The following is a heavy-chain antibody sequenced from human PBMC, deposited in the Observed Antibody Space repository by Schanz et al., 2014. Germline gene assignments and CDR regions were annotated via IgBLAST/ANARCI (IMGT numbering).Heavy chain of an antibody. CDR1: GFAFSSFA. CDR3: VRVSFADPRLYRGMDRDIDY. CDR2: ISTSGTYM. Sequence: EVQLVESGGGVVRPGGSLRLSCVASGFAFSSFAMPWVRQAPGRGLEWVSSISTSGTYMYIADSLKGRLTIPRDDAKKSMYLQMNNLRAEDTAVYYCVRVSFADPRLYRGMDRDIDYWGQGTLVTVSS. J-gene: IGHJ4*02. V-gene: IGHV3-21*01. D-gene: IGHD5-18*01.